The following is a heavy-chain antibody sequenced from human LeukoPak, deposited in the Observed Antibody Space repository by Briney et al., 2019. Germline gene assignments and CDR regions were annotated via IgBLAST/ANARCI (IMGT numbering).Heavy chain of an antibody. CDR3: AKDRRYCSSTSCYDAYDDFDI. V-gene: IGHV3-23*01. D-gene: IGHD2-2*01. CDR1: GFTFSSYA. CDR2: ISGSGGST. J-gene: IGHJ3*02. Sequence: GGSLRLSCAASGFTFSSYAMSWVRQAPGKGLEWVSAISGSGGSTYYADSVKGRFTISRDNSKNTLYLQMNSLRAEDTAVYYCAKDRRYCSSTSCYDAYDDFDIWGQGTMVTVSS.